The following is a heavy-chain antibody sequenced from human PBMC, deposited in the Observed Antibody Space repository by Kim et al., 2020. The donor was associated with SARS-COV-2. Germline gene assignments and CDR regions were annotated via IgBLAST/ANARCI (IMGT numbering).Heavy chain of an antibody. D-gene: IGHD3-10*01. CDR3: AKESGSGSYYAWTYYYYGMDV. J-gene: IGHJ6*02. CDR2: ITYDGSNK. Sequence: GGSLRLSCAASGFTFSSYGMHWVRQAPGKGLEWVAVITYDGSNKYYADSVKGRFTISRDNSKNTLYLQMNSLRAEDTAVYYCAKESGSGSYYAWTYYYYGMDVCGQGTTVTLSS. CDR1: GFTFSSYG. V-gene: IGHV3-30*18.